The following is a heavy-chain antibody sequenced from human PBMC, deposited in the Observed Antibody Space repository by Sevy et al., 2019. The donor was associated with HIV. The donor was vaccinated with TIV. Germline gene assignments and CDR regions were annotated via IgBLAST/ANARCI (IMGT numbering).Heavy chain of an antibody. V-gene: IGHV3-30*04. CDR2: ISNEGSNE. CDR3: ASDWGTPPTAILYYFDI. D-gene: IGHD3-16*01. CDR1: TFILGHYA. Sequence: GGSLRLSCAASTFILGHYAMHWVRQAPGKGLQWVAGISNEGSNEYYTDSVKGRFTISRGNSKNTLNLEMNNLRVEDKALYYCASDWGTPPTAILYYFDIWGQGISVTVSS. J-gene: IGHJ4*02.